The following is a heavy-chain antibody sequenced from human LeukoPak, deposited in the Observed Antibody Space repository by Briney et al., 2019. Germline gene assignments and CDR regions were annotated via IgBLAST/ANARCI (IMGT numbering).Heavy chain of an antibody. V-gene: IGHV3-21*04. CDR1: EFTLRSYS. CDR2: ISGSSSDI. J-gene: IGHJ4*02. Sequence: PGGSLRLSCAGSEFTLRSYSMHWVREAPGKGLEWVSSISGSSSDIYYADSVKGRFTISRDNSKNTLYLQMNSLRAEDTAVYYCAKSGYNRFDYWGQGTLVTVSS. D-gene: IGHD5-24*01. CDR3: AKSGYNRFDY.